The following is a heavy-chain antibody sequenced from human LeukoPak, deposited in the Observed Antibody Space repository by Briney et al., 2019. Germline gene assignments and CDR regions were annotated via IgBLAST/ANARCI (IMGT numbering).Heavy chain of an antibody. V-gene: IGHV1-18*01. CDR2: ISAYNGNT. D-gene: IGHD1-26*01. J-gene: IGHJ4*02. CDR3: ARGLESIVGASHLDY. CDR1: GYTFTSYG. Sequence: ASVKVSCKASGYTFTSYGISWVRQAPGQGLEWMGWISAYNGNTNYAQKLQGRVTMTTDTSTSTAYMKLRSLRSDDTAVYYCARGLESIVGASHLDYWGQGTLVTVSS.